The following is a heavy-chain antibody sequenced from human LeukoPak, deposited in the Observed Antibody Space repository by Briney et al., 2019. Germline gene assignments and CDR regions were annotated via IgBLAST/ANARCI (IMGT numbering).Heavy chain of an antibody. CDR3: AKEGSSWYFDY. Sequence: GGSLRLSCAASGFTFDDYAMHWVRQAPGKGLEWVSGISWNSDSIGYADSVKGRFTISRDNAKNSLYLQMNSLRAEDMALYYCAKEGSSWYFDYWGQGTLVTVSS. CDR2: ISWNSDSI. J-gene: IGHJ4*02. CDR1: GFTFDDYA. V-gene: IGHV3-9*03. D-gene: IGHD6-13*01.